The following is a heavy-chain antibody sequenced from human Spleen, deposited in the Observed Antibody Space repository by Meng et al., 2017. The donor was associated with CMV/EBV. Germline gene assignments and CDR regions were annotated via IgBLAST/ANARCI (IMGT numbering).Heavy chain of an antibody. Sequence: GESLKISCAASGFTFSSYWMSWVRQAPGKGLEWVANIKQDGSEKYYVDSVKGRFTISRDNAKNSLYLQMNSLRAEDTAVYYCARGLELGISGLFDYWGQGALVTVSS. J-gene: IGHJ4*02. D-gene: IGHD7-27*01. CDR1: GFTFSSYW. CDR3: ARGLELGISGLFDY. CDR2: IKQDGSEK. V-gene: IGHV3-7*03.